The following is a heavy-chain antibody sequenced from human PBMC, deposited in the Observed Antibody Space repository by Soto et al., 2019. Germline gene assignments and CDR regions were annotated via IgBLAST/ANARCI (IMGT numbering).Heavy chain of an antibody. D-gene: IGHD3-10*01. V-gene: IGHV1-69*06. CDR1: GGTFSSYP. J-gene: IGHJ4*02. CDR2: TNGNLGTG. CDR3: ARRDSHGFFRYFDN. Sequence: QVQLVQSGAEVKRPGSSVKVSCKASGGTFSSYPISWVRQAPGQGLEWMGGTNGNLGTGNYAQKFRGRLTITTDISPTTAYMELSSLTSEDTAVYYWARRDSHGFFRYFDNWGQGTLVTVSS.